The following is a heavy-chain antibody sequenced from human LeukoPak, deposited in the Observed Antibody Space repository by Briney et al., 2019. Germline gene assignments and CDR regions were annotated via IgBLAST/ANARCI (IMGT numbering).Heavy chain of an antibody. J-gene: IGHJ6*03. Sequence: GASVKVSCKASGGTFSSYAISWVRQAPGQGLEWMGGIIPIFGTANYAQKFQGRVTITTDESTSTAYMELSSLRSEDTAVYYCASRGGNYEDYYYMDVWGKGTTVTVSS. D-gene: IGHD1-26*01. CDR2: IIPIFGTA. CDR1: GGTFSSYA. CDR3: ASRGGNYEDYYYMDV. V-gene: IGHV1-69*05.